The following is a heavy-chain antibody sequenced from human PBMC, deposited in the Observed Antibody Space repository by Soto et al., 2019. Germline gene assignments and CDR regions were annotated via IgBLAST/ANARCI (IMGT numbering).Heavy chain of an antibody. CDR2: INPSGGRA. Sequence: GASVKVSCKASGYTFTHYYIHWVRQAPGQGLEWMGVINPSGGRASYAQKLQGRVTMTRDTSTSTVYMEMSSLRSEDTAVYYCARGPGGPDGPGDYWGQGTLVTVSS. CDR3: ARGPGGPDGPGDY. CDR1: GYTFTHYY. D-gene: IGHD2-15*01. V-gene: IGHV1-46*01. J-gene: IGHJ4*02.